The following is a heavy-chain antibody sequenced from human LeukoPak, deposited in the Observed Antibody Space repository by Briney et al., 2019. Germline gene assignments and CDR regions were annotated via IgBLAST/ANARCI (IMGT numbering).Heavy chain of an antibody. D-gene: IGHD6-6*01. CDR1: GYTFTSYY. J-gene: IGHJ5*02. CDR2: INPSGGST. V-gene: IGHV1-46*01. CDR3: ARSLSSSFWFDP. Sequence: GASVKVSCKASGYTFTSYYMHWVRQAPGQGLGWMGIINPSGGSTSYAQKFQGRVTMTRDMSTSTVYMELSSLRSEDTAVYYCARSLSSSFWFDPWGQGTLVTVSS.